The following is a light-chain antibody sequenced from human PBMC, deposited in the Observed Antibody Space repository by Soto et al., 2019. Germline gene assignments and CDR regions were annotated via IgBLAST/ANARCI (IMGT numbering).Light chain of an antibody. Sequence: QSALTQPASVSASHGQSITISCTGTSSDVGTYDDVSWYRQHPGKGPKLLIYEVTNRPSGVSNRFSGSKSGNTASLTISGLQAEDEADYYCSSYTISSTYVFGSGTKLTVL. CDR2: EVT. J-gene: IGLJ1*01. V-gene: IGLV2-14*01. CDR1: SSDVGTYDD. CDR3: SSYTISSTYV.